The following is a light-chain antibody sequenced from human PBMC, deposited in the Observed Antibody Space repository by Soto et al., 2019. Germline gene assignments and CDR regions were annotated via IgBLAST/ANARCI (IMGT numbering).Light chain of an antibody. CDR3: HKYGDSPRT. J-gene: IGKJ1*01. Sequence: EIVLPQSPGTLSLSPGASATLSCRASQSVGSNYLAWYQQKPGLPPRLLIYGASSRATGIPDRCSGSGSGTDFPPTISRLESEDFAVYYCHKYGDSPRTVGQGTKVDIK. V-gene: IGKV3-20*01. CDR2: GAS. CDR1: QSVGSNY.